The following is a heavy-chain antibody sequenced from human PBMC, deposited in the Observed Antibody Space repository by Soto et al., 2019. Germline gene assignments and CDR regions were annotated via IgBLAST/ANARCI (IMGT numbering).Heavy chain of an antibody. V-gene: IGHV1-46*03. Sequence: QVQLVQSGAEVKKPGASVKVSCKASGYTFTSYYMHWVRQAPGQGLEWMGIMNPSGGSTSYAKKSQGRVTMTKDTSTSTVYMELSSLRSEDTAVYYCARERYSSSSHFDYWGQGTLVTVSS. CDR3: ARERYSSSSHFDY. D-gene: IGHD6-6*01. CDR1: GYTFTSYY. J-gene: IGHJ4*02. CDR2: MNPSGGST.